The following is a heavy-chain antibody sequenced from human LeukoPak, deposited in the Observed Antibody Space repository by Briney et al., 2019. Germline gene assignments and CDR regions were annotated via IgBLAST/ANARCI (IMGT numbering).Heavy chain of an antibody. J-gene: IGHJ4*02. V-gene: IGHV3-48*01. Sequence: PGGSLRLSCAASGFTFSSYSMNWVRQAPGKGLEWVSYISSSSSTIYYADSVKGRFTISRDNAKNSLYLQMNSLRAEDTAVYYCARDEGGIAVAGTLLWGQGTLVTVSS. CDR2: ISSSSSTI. D-gene: IGHD6-19*01. CDR3: ARDEGGIAVAGTLL. CDR1: GFTFSSYS.